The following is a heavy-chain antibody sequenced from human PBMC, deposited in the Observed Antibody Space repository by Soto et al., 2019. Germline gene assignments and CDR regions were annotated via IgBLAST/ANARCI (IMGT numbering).Heavy chain of an antibody. V-gene: IGHV4-39*01. D-gene: IGHD6-13*01. CDR3: ARLTAAGTVDY. Sequence: PSETLSLTCTVSGGSISSSSYYWGWIRQPPGKGLEWIGSIYYSGSTYYNPSLKSRVTISVDTSKNQFSLKLSSVTAADTAVYYCARLTAAGTVDYWGQGTLVTVSS. CDR1: GGSISSSSYY. CDR2: IYYSGST. J-gene: IGHJ4*02.